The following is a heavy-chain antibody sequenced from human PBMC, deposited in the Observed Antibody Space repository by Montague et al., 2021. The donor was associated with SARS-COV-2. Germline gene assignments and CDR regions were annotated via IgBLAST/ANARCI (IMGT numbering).Heavy chain of an antibody. CDR2: IYWDDDK. CDR1: GFSLSTSGVG. D-gene: IGHD3-9*01. J-gene: IGHJ4*02. Sequence: PALVKPTQTLTLTCTFSGFSLSTSGVGVGWIRQPPGKALEWLALIYWDDDKRYSPSLKSRLTITKDTPKNQVVLTMTNMDPVDTATYYCARSRLYYDILTGYYSLGYYFDYWGQGTLVTVSS. V-gene: IGHV2-5*02. CDR3: ARSRLYYDILTGYYSLGYYFDY.